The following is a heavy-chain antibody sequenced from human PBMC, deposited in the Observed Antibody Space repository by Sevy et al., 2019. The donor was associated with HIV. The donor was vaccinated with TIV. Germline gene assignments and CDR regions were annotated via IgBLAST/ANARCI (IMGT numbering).Heavy chain of an antibody. CDR3: AREISSGWLDY. V-gene: IGHV4-59*01. J-gene: IGHJ4*02. CDR2: IYYSGST. Sequence: SDTLSLTCTVSGGSISSYYWNWIRQPPGKGLEWIGYIYYSGSTNYNPSLKSRVTISVDTSKNQFSLKLSSVTAADTAVYYCAREISSGWLDYWGQGTLVTVSS. D-gene: IGHD6-19*01. CDR1: GGSISSYY.